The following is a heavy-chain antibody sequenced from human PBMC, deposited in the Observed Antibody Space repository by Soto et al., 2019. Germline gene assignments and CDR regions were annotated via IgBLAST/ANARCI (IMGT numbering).Heavy chain of an antibody. V-gene: IGHV4-34*01. CDR1: VGSFSGYY. J-gene: IGHJ3*02. CDR3: ARGGLYYDFWSGYRRTTNDAFDI. CDR2: INHSGST. D-gene: IGHD3-3*01. Sequence: SETLSLTCAVYVGSFSGYYWSLIRQPPGKGLEWIGEINHSGSTNYNPSLKIRVTISVYTSKNHFSLKLSSVTAADTAVYYCARGGLYYDFWSGYRRTTNDAFDIWAQGTMVTVSS.